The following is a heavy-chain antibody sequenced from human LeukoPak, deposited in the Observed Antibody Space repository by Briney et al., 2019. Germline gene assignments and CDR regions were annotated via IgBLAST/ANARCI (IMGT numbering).Heavy chain of an antibody. D-gene: IGHD3-10*01. CDR3: ARGGLWFGELLGTFDY. J-gene: IGHJ4*02. CDR1: GYTFTSYG. V-gene: IGHV1-18*01. Sequence: ASVKVSCKASGYTFTSYGISWVRQAPGQGLEWMGWVSAYNGNTNYAQKLQGRVTMTTDTSTSTAYMELRSLRSDDTAVYYCARGGLWFGELLGTFDYWGQGTLVTVSS. CDR2: VSAYNGNT.